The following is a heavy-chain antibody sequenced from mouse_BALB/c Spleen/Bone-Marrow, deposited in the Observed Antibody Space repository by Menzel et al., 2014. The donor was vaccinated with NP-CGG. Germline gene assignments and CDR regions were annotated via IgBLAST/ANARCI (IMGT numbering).Heavy chain of an antibody. CDR2: ISSGGSYT. CDR1: GFTFSSFA. D-gene: IGHD1-1*01. Sequence: EVQLQQSGGGLVKPGGSLKLSCAASGFTFSSFAMSWVRQTPEKRLEWVATISSGGSYTYYPDSVKGRLTISRDNAKNTLYLQMSSLRSEDTAMYYCARHSGSTSYYYTMDYWGQGTSVTVSS. CDR3: ARHSGSTSYYYTMDY. V-gene: IGHV5-9-3*01. J-gene: IGHJ4*01.